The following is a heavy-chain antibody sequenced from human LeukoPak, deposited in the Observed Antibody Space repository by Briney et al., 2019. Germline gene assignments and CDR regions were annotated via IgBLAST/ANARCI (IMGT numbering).Heavy chain of an antibody. CDR1: GFTFSSYE. CDR2: ISSSGSTI. Sequence: GGSLRLSCAASGFTFSSYEMNWVRQAPGKWLNWVSYISSSGSTIYYADSVKGRFTISRDNAKNSLYLQMNSLRAEDTAVYYCARDLRGITMVRGVTPANWFDPWGQGTLVTVSS. CDR3: ARDLRGITMVRGVTPANWFDP. D-gene: IGHD3-10*01. J-gene: IGHJ5*02. V-gene: IGHV3-48*03.